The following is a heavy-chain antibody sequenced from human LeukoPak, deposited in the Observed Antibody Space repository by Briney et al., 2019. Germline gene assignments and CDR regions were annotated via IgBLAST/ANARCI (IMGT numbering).Heavy chain of an antibody. V-gene: IGHV1-69*04. CDR2: IIPILGIA. J-gene: IGHJ5*02. D-gene: IGHD3-10*01. CDR1: GYTFTSYG. CDR3: AREVVRGVIWFDP. Sequence: SVTVSCTASGYTFTSYGISWVRQAPGQGHEWKGRIIPILGIANYAQKFQGRVTITADKSTSTAYMELSSLRSEDTAVYYCAREVVRGVIWFDPWGQGTLGTVSS.